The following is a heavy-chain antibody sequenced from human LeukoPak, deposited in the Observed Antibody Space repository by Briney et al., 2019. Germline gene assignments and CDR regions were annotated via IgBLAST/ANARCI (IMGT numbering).Heavy chain of an antibody. Sequence: SETLSLTCAVYGGSFSGYYWSWIRQPPGKGLEWIGEINHSGSTNYNPSLKSRVTISVDTSKNQFSLELSSVTAADTAVYYCARGRRVRAQRIVGATWNWFDPWGQGTLVTVSS. J-gene: IGHJ5*02. V-gene: IGHV4-34*01. D-gene: IGHD1-26*01. CDR2: INHSGST. CDR1: GGSFSGYY. CDR3: ARGRRVRAQRIVGATWNWFDP.